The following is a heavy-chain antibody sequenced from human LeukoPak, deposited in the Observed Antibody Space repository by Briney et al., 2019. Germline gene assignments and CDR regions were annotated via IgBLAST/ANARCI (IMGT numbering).Heavy chain of an antibody. D-gene: IGHD6-19*01. CDR2: IRYDGSDK. Sequence: GGSLRLSCTESGLTFRNHGIHWVRQAPGKGLDWVAFIRYDGSDKYYADSVKGRFTVSRDNSKNIADLQMNSLRTEDTALYYCAKDGPYSSGWYPLGSWGQGTLVTVSS. J-gene: IGHJ4*02. CDR3: AKDGPYSSGWYPLGS. CDR1: GLTFRNHG. V-gene: IGHV3-30*02.